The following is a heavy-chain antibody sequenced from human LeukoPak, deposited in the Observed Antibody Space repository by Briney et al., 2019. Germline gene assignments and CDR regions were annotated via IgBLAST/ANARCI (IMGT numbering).Heavy chain of an antibody. J-gene: IGHJ1*01. CDR3: VRVGGCVHVWLRRGY. V-gene: IGHV3-30*04. D-gene: IGHD3-10*01. CDR2: ISYDVSAK. CDR1: GFNFKTHA. Sequence: PGRSLRLSSVAPGFNFKTHAMHWVRQAPGKGLWWVSLISYDVSAKYYTDSAQGRFTLSTETSKNTLYLRISTLRPEATALYYFVRVGGCVHVWLRRGYWGQGTLVTVSS.